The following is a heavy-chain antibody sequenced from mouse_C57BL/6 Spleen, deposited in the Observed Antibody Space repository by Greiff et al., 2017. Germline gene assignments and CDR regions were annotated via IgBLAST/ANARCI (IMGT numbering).Heavy chain of an antibody. D-gene: IGHD6-2*01. CDR1: GYSITSGYY. Sequence: EVKLVESGPGLVKPSQSLSLTCSVTGYSITSGYYWNWIRQFPGNKLEWMGYISYDGSNNYNPSLKNRISITRDTSKNQFFLKLNSVTTEDTATYFSARDQDSLAMDYWGHRTSGTPSS. CDR3: ARDQDSLAMDY. J-gene: IGHJ4*01. V-gene: IGHV3-6*01. CDR2: ISYDGSN.